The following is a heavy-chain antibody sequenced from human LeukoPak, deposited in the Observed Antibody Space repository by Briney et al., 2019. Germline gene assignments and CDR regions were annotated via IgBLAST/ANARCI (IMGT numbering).Heavy chain of an antibody. Sequence: GGSLRLSCAASGFTFSSYGMSWVRQAPGKGLEWVSAISGSGGNSYYADSVKGRFTISRDNSKNTLYLQMNSLRAEDTAVYYCAKDGLLLWFGEPYDAFDIWGQGTMVTVSS. V-gene: IGHV3-23*01. CDR1: GFTFSSYG. CDR2: ISGSGGNS. J-gene: IGHJ3*02. D-gene: IGHD3-10*01. CDR3: AKDGLLLWFGEPYDAFDI.